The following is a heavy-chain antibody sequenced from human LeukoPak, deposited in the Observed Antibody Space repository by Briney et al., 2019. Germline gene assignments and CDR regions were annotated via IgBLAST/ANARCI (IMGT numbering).Heavy chain of an antibody. Sequence: SETPSLTCTVSGGSISSYYWSWIRQPPGKGLEWSGYIYYSGSTNYNPSLKSRVTISVDTSKNQFSLKLSSVTAADTAVYYCARAGRDGYNEFDYWGQGTLVTVSS. CDR1: GGSISSYY. CDR2: IYYSGST. CDR3: ARAGRDGYNEFDY. J-gene: IGHJ4*02. V-gene: IGHV4-59*01. D-gene: IGHD5-24*01.